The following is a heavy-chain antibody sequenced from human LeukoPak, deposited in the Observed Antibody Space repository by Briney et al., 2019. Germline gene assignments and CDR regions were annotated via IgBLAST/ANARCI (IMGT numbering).Heavy chain of an antibody. Sequence: GGSLRLSCAASGFTFSRYSMNWVRKAPGKGLEWVSSISSSSSYIYYADSVKGRFSISRDNAKNSLYLQMNSLRAEDTAVYYCARSQWNDVRYFDYWGQGTLVTVSS. CDR3: ARSQWNDVRYFDY. D-gene: IGHD1-1*01. CDR2: ISSSSSYI. J-gene: IGHJ4*02. CDR1: GFTFSRYS. V-gene: IGHV3-21*01.